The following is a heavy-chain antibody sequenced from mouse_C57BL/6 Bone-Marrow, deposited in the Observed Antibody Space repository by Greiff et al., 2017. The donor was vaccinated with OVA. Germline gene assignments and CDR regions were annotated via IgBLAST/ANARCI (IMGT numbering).Heavy chain of an antibody. Sequence: QVQLQQSGAELVRPGASVTLSCKASGYTFTDYEMHWVKQTPVHGLEWIGAIDPETGGTAYNQKFKGKAILTADKSSSTAYMELRSLTSEDSAVYYCTRKEACYDGYYVFAYWGQGTLVTVSA. CDR2: IDPETGGT. J-gene: IGHJ3*01. CDR1: GYTFTDYE. D-gene: IGHD2-3*01. CDR3: TRKEACYDGYYVFAY. V-gene: IGHV1-15*01.